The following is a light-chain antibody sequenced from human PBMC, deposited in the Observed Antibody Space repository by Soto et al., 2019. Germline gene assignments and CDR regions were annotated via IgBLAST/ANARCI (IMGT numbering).Light chain of an antibody. V-gene: IGKV3-15*01. Sequence: TQSPVTLSLSPGDRATLFCRVSQSVSTYLAWYQQKPGQAPRLLIYRASTRAAGVSARISGSGSGTEFTLSISSLQPEDSAVYYCQQYYNWPPWTFGQGTMVDVK. CDR2: RAS. CDR3: QQYYNWPPWT. J-gene: IGKJ1*01. CDR1: QSVSTY.